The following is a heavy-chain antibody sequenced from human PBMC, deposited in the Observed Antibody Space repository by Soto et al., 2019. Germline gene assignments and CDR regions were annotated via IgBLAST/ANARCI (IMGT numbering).Heavy chain of an antibody. CDR1: GFTFSSYG. CDR2: ISYDGSSK. J-gene: IGHJ6*02. Sequence: GGSLRLSCAVSGFTFSSYGMHWVRQAPGKGLEWVAVISYDGSSKYYADSVKGRFSISRDNSKNTLYLQMSSLRAEDTAVYYCAKDQVSGYTSISYYYGMDVWGQGTTVSVAS. V-gene: IGHV3-30*18. D-gene: IGHD5-12*01. CDR3: AKDQVSGYTSISYYYGMDV.